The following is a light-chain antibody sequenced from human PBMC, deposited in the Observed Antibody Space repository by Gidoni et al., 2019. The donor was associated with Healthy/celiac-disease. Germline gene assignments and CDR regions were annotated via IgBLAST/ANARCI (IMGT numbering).Light chain of an antibody. V-gene: IGKV2-28*01. CDR2: LGS. CDR1: QSLLHSNGYNY. J-gene: IGKJ1*01. Sequence: DIVMTPSPLSLLVTPGEPASISCRSSQSLLHSNGYNYLDWYLQKPGQSPQLLIYLGSNRASGVPDRFSGGGSGTDFTLKISRVEAEDVGVYYCMQPLQTPWTFGQGTKVEIK. CDR3: MQPLQTPWT.